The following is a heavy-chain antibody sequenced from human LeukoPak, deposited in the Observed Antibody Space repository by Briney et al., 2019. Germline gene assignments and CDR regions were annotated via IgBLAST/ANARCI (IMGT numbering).Heavy chain of an antibody. CDR3: ARADGSGYWDFDY. Sequence: GGSLRLSCAASGFTFSSYGMHWVRQAPGKGLEWVAVISYDGTTKYYGDSVKGRFTISRDNSKNTLYLQMNSLRAEDTAVYYCARADGSGYWDFDYWGQGTLVTVSS. CDR2: ISYDGTTK. J-gene: IGHJ4*02. D-gene: IGHD3-22*01. CDR1: GFTFSSYG. V-gene: IGHV3-30*03.